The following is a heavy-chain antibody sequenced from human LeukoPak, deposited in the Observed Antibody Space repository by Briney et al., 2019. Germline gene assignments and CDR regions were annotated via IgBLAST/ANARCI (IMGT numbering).Heavy chain of an antibody. V-gene: IGHV3-53*01. D-gene: IGHD2-15*01. Sequence: GGSLRLSCAVSGFTVSSNFMSRVRQAPGKGLQSVSIMYSGGSTDYADSVRGRFSISRDSSQNTVSLQMNSLRVEDTAVYYCAKDREEGYCSGGSCYTTFDYWGQGTLVTVSS. CDR1: GFTVSSNF. CDR3: AKDREEGYCSGGSCYTTFDY. CDR2: MYSGGST. J-gene: IGHJ4*02.